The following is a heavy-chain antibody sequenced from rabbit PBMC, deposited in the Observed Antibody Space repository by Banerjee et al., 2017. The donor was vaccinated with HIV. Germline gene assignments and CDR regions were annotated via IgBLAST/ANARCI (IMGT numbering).Heavy chain of an antibody. V-gene: IGHV1S45*01. CDR1: GFDFSSSYW. CDR2: IYTGSGST. D-gene: IGHD2-1*01. Sequence: QEQLKEIGGGLVQPGGSLTLSCNASGFDFSSSYWICWVRQAPGKGLEWIGCIYTGSGSTYYASWAKGRFTISKTSSTTVTLQMTSLTAADTATYFCVRSVDWVRLDLWGPGTLVTVS. CDR3: VRSVDWVRLDL. J-gene: IGHJ3*01.